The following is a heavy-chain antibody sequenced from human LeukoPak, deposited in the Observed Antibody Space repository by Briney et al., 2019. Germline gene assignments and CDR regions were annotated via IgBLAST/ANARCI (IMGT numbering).Heavy chain of an antibody. V-gene: IGHV3-48*03. CDR3: ARLVQGFTSLP. Sequence: GGSLRLSCAASGFTFSTFEFNWVRQTPGKGLEWISYISSTGSAIYYADSVKGRFTISRDNDKNSLYLQMNNLRVEDTAVYYCARLVQGFTSLPWGQGTLVTVSS. CDR1: GFTFSTFE. D-gene: IGHD3-10*01. CDR2: ISSTGSAI. J-gene: IGHJ5*02.